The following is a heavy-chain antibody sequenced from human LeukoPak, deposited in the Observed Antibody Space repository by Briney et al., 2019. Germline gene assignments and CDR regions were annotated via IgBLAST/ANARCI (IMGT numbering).Heavy chain of an antibody. CDR2: IIPFFGTA. J-gene: IGHJ4*02. V-gene: IGHV1-69*01. CDR1: GGTFSSYA. Sequence: PGASVKVSCKASGGTFSSYAISWLRQAPGQGLEWMGGIIPFFGTANYAQKFQGRVTITADDSTSTAYMELSRLRSDDTAVYYCARELGYSSSPGGGYWGQGTLVTVSS. CDR3: ARELGYSSSPGGGY. D-gene: IGHD6-6*01.